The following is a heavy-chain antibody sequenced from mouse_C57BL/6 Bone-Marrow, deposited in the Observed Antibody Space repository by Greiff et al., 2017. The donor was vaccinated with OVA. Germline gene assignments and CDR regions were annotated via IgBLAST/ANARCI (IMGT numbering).Heavy chain of an antibody. CDR2: IWRGGST. V-gene: IGHV2-5*01. D-gene: IGHD3-2*02. CDR3: AKNGGDSSGYYYFDY. CDR1: GFSLTSYG. J-gene: IGHJ2*01. Sequence: VKLKQSGPGLVQPSQSLSITCTVSGFSLTSYGVHWVRQSPGKGLEWLGVIWRGGSTDYNAAFMSRLSITKDNSKSQVFFKMNSLQADDTAIYYCAKNGGDSSGYYYFDYWGQGTTLTVSS.